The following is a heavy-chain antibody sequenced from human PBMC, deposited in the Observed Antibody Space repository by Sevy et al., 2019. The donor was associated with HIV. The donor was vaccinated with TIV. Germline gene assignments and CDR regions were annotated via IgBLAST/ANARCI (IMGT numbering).Heavy chain of an antibody. CDR1: GYSMSSGFY. CDR3: ARLGIAVAGYFDY. V-gene: IGHV4-38-2*01. D-gene: IGHD6-19*01. CDR2: MYHSGGT. J-gene: IGHJ4*02. Sequence: SETLSLTCAVSGYSMSSGFYWGWIRQPPGKGLEWIVLMYHSGGTYYNSSLQSRVTISVDTSKNQFSLELTSVTAADTAVYYCARLGIAVAGYFDYWGQGTLVTVSS.